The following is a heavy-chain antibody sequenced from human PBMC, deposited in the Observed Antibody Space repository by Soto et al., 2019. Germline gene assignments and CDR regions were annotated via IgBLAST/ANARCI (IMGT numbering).Heavy chain of an antibody. CDR2: VFHSGST. V-gene: IGHV4-4*02. D-gene: IGHD1-26*01. J-gene: IGHJ5*02. CDR1: GGSISTSNW. CDR3: ARVWWETGAFDP. Sequence: QVQLQESGPGLVKPSGTLSLTCGVSGGSISTSNWWAWVRQPPGKGLEWIGEVFHSGSTSNNPSLKSRVTMSVDKSKNQFSLKLSSVTAGDTAVYYCARVWWETGAFDPWVQGTLVTVSS.